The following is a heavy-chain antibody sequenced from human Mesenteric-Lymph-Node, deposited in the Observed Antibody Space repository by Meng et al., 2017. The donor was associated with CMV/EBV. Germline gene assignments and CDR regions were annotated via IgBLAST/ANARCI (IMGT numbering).Heavy chain of an antibody. D-gene: IGHD3-9*01. CDR1: GFNVGSYL. J-gene: IGHJ4*02. Sequence: GESLKTSCAGLGFNVGSYLVSWVRQAPGKGLEWVASINQVGKQRYYVNSVEGRFTISRDNGRSSLFLQMDSLRFEDTAVYYCARDYDFAWILYRWGYFDFWGQGTLVTVSS. CDR3: ARDYDFAWILYRWGYFDF. CDR2: INQVGKQR. V-gene: IGHV3-7*01.